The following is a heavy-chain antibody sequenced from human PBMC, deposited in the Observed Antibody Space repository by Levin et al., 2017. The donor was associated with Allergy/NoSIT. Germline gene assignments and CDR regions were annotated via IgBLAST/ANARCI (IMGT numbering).Heavy chain of an antibody. J-gene: IGHJ5*02. CDR2: INPNSGGT. V-gene: IGHV1-2*06. Sequence: VASVKVSCKASGYTFTGYYMHWVRQAPGQGLEWMGRINPNSGGTNYAQKFQGRVTMTRDTSISTAYMELSRLRSDDTAVYYCARVEVGATPVGWFDPWGQGTLVTVSS. CDR1: GYTFTGYY. D-gene: IGHD1-26*01. CDR3: ARVEVGATPVGWFDP.